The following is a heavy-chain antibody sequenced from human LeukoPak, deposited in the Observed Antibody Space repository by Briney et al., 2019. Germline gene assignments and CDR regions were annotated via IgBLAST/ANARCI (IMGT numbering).Heavy chain of an antibody. V-gene: IGHV3-23*01. CDR2: ISTKVYIT. CDR1: GFTFSSFA. Sequence: PGGSLRLSCAASGFTFSSFAMSWVRQAPGKGLEWVAAISTKVYITYYADSVEGRFTISRDNSKDTLYLQMNSLRAEDTAIYYCAKKAVADSQNWFDPWGQGTLVTVSS. J-gene: IGHJ5*02. D-gene: IGHD6-19*01. CDR3: AKKAVADSQNWFDP.